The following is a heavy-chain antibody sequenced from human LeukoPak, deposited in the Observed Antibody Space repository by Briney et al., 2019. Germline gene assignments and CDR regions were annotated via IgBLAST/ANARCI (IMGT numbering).Heavy chain of an antibody. CDR2: ISANSGKI. V-gene: IGHV1-18*01. Sequence: GASVEFSCKASGYTFTRNAINWVRQAPGQGLEWMGWISANSGKINYAQKFQGRVTMTTDTSTTTAYMELRSLRSDDTAVYYCATPGGDTVTPQWGDYYYGMDVWGQGTTVTVSS. CDR3: ATPGGDTVTPQWGDYYYGMDV. D-gene: IGHD4-17*01. CDR1: GYTFTRNA. J-gene: IGHJ6*02.